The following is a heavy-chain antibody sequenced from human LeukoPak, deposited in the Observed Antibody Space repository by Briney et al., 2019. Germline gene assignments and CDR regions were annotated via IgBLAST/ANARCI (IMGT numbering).Heavy chain of an antibody. Sequence: PGGSLRLSCAASGFTFSSYWVHWVRQAPGKGLVWVSRINSDGSSTSYADSVKGRFTISRDNAKNTLYLQMNNLRAEDTAVYYCSSGNSHAFDIWGQGTTVTVSS. D-gene: IGHD4-23*01. CDR1: GFTFSSYW. V-gene: IGHV3-74*01. CDR3: SSGNSHAFDI. CDR2: INSDGSST. J-gene: IGHJ3*02.